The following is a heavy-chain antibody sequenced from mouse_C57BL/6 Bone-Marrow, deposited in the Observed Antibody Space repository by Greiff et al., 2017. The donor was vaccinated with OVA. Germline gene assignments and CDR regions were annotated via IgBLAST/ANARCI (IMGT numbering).Heavy chain of an antibody. Sequence: VQLQQSGPGLVKPSQSLSLTCSVTGYSITSGYYWNWIRQFPGNKLEWMGYISYDGSNNYNPSLKNRISITRDTSKSQFFLKLNSVTTEDTATDYCAREEELWEWYFDVWGTGTTVTVSS. J-gene: IGHJ1*03. CDR3: AREEELWEWYFDV. CDR1: GYSITSGYY. V-gene: IGHV3-6*01. CDR2: ISYDGSN. D-gene: IGHD1-1*02.